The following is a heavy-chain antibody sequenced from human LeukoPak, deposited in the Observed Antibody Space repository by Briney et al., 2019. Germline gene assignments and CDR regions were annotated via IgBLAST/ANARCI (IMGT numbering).Heavy chain of an antibody. CDR1: EFIFSSYN. D-gene: IGHD6-6*01. V-gene: IGHV3-21*01. Sequence: GGSLRLSCAASEFIFSSYNMNWVRQAPGKGLEWVSSISSSSTYIYYVDSVKGRFTISRDNAKNSLYLQMNSLRAEDTAVYYCARDGHSTSSFDFWGQGTLVTVSS. J-gene: IGHJ4*02. CDR2: ISSSSTYI. CDR3: ARDGHSTSSFDF.